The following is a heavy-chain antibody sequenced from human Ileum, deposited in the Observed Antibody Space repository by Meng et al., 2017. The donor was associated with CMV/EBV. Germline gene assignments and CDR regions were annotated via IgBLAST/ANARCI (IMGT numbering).Heavy chain of an antibody. CDR1: GGSISSSNW. J-gene: IGHJ6*02. CDR2: IYHSGST. V-gene: IGHV4-4*02. Sequence: SETLSLTCAVSGGSISSSNWWRWVRQPPGKGREWIGEIYHSGSTNYNPSLKSRVTISVDKSKNQFSLKLSSVTAADTAVYYCAKSHCSSTSCYYYYYYYGMDVWGQGTTVTVSS. CDR3: AKSHCSSTSCYYYYYYYGMDV. D-gene: IGHD2-2*01.